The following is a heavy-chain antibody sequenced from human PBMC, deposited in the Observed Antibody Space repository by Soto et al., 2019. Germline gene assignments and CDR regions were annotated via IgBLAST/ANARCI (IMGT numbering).Heavy chain of an antibody. V-gene: IGHV3-23*01. CDR3: AKGDWNDAGDAFDI. J-gene: IGHJ3*02. CDR2: IRDSGVAT. CDR1: GFTFNNYA. D-gene: IGHD1-1*01. Sequence: EVQLLESGGDLVQPGGSLRLSCAASGFTFNNYAMSWVRQAPGQGLEWVSTIRDSGVATYYADFVRGRFTVSRDNSKNTLYLQMNSLRAEDKAVYYCAKGDWNDAGDAFDIWGQGTVVTVSS.